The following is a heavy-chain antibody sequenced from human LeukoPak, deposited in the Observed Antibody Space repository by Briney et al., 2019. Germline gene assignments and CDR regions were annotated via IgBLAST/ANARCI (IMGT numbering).Heavy chain of an antibody. V-gene: IGHV4-39*01. D-gene: IGHD2-15*01. J-gene: IGHJ6*03. Sequence: PSETLSLTCTVSGGSIRSTSYFWGWIRQPPEKGLEWIGNINYSGSTSYNPSLKSRVTIFVDTSKNQFSLKLSSVTAADTAVYYCARLGGAFYYYYYMDVWGKGTTVTISS. CDR2: INYSGST. CDR1: GGSIRSTSYF. CDR3: ARLGGAFYYYYYMDV.